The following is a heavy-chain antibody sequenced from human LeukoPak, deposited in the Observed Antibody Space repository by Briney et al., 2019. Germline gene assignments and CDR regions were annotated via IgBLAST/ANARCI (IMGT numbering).Heavy chain of an antibody. J-gene: IGHJ6*02. CDR1: GFTFDDYA. D-gene: IGHD3-10*01. V-gene: IGHV3-43*02. CDR3: AKDFSMVRGVRYYYYGVDV. Sequence: GGTLRLSCAASGFTFDDYAMHWVRHAPGKGLEWVSLISGDGGSTYYADSVKGRFTISRDNSKNSLYLQMNSLRTEDTALYYCAKDFSMVRGVRYYYYGVDVWGQGTTVTVSS. CDR2: ISGDGGST.